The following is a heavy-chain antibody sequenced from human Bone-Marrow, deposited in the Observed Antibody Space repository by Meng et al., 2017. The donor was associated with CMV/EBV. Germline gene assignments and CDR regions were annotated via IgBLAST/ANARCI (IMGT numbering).Heavy chain of an antibody. V-gene: IGHV3-7*01. CDR3: TRERLRWQPFHD. CDR2: IKEDGSEK. D-gene: IGHD4-23*01. J-gene: IGHJ4*02. Sequence: GESLKISCRDSGLTFSTSWMTWVRQAPGKGLEWVANIKEDGSEKNYVDSVKGRFTISRDNARNSLYLQMNSPRAEDTAAYYCTRERLRWQPFHDWGQGTLVTVSS. CDR1: GLTFSTSW.